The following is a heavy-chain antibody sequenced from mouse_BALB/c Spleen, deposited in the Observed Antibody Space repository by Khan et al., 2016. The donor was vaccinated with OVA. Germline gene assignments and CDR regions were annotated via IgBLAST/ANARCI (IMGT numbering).Heavy chain of an antibody. CDR3: ARNTHRSTTVRDY. CDR2: IWSDGKT. D-gene: IGHD2-14*01. CDR1: GFSLTSYG. V-gene: IGHV2-6*02. Sequence: VKLLESGPGLVAPSQSLSITCTVSGFSLTSYGVHWVRQPPGKGLEWLVVIWSDGKTTYNSTLTSRLSISKDNSKSQVFLKLNSLQTDATAMYFWARNTHRSTTVRDYWGQGTSVTGSA. J-gene: IGHJ4*01.